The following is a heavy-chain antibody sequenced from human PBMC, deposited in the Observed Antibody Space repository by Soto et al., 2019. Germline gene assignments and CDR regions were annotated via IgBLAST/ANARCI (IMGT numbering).Heavy chain of an antibody. J-gene: IGHJ6*02. V-gene: IGHV1-18*04. D-gene: IGHD3-22*01. CDR2: ISAYNGNT. Sequence: QVQLVQSGAEVKKPGASVKVSCKASGYTFTSYGISWVRQAPGQGLEWMGWISAYNGNTKYAQKLQGRVTMTTDTSTSTGYMELRSMRSDDTAVYYCAIGRGTKKYYDAISGYYYYYGMDVWGQGTTVTVSS. CDR1: GYTFTSYG. CDR3: AIGRGTKKYYDAISGYYYYYGMDV.